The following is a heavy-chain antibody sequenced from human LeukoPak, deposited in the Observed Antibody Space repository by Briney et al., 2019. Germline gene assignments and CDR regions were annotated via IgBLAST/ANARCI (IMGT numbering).Heavy chain of an antibody. J-gene: IGHJ4*02. D-gene: IGHD3-22*01. CDR3: ARVLNYYASSGYSYFNDY. Sequence: PGGSLRLCCTASGFTVSSNDMSWVRQAPGKGLEWVSVIYSGGSTYYADSVKGSYSISRDNTNNTMYLQMNSLRAADTAVHYCARVLNYYASSGYSYFNDYWGQGTLVTVSS. CDR2: IYSGGST. CDR1: GFTVSSND. V-gene: IGHV3-66*01.